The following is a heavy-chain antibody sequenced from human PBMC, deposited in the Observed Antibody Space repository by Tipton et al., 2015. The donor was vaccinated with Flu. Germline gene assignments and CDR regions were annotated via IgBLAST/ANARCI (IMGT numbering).Heavy chain of an antibody. CDR2: IYSSGST. J-gene: IGHJ3*02. V-gene: IGHV4-59*01. CDR1: GGSISSFY. CDR3: ARGYCSGGNCYNAFDI. Sequence: LRLSCTVSGGSISSFYWSWIRQPPGKGLEWIGYIYSSGSTNYNPSLKSRVTTSVDTSKNQLSLKLSSVTAADTAVYYCARGYCSGGNCYNAFDIWGQGTMVTVSS. D-gene: IGHD2-15*01.